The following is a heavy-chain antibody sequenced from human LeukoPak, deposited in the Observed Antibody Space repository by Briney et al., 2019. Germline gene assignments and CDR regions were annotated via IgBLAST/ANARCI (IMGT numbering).Heavy chain of an antibody. D-gene: IGHD3-22*01. CDR2: INHSGST. V-gene: IGHV4-34*01. J-gene: IGHJ3*02. CDR1: VGSFSRYY. Sequence: PSETLSLTCGVYVGSFSRYYWSWIRQPPGKGLECIGEINHSGSTNYSRSLKSRVTISVDTSKTQFSLKLSSVTAADTAVYYCADSSGYVDDAFDIWGQGTIVTVSS. CDR3: ADSSGYVDDAFDI.